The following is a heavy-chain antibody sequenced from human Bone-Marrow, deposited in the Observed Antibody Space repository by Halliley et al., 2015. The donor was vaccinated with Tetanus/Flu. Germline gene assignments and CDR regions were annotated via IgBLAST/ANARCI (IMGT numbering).Heavy chain of an antibody. J-gene: IGHJ4*02. V-gene: IGHV3-23*01. Sequence: WVSAILGCGTSTYYADSVKGRFPISRDNSKNTLYLQMNSLRAEDTAVYYCAKKVYSGSYHFDYWGQGTLVTVSS. CDR2: ILGCGTST. CDR3: AKKVYSGSYHFDY. D-gene: IGHD1-26*01.